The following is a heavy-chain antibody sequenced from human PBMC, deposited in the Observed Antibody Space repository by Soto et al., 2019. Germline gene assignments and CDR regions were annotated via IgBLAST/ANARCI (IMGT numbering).Heavy chain of an antibody. CDR2: INPSGGST. J-gene: IGHJ3*02. V-gene: IGHV1-46*01. CDR3: ARTGAGHAFDI. Sequence: GSVKVYCKASGYTFTSYYMHWVRQAPGQGLEWMGIINPSGGSTSYAQKFQGRVTMTRDTSTSTVYMELSSLRSEDTAVYYCARTGAGHAFDIWGQGTMVTVSS. CDR1: GYTFTSYY.